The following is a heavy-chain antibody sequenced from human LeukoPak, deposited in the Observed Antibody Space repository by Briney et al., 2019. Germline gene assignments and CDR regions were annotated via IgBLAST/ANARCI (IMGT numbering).Heavy chain of an antibody. V-gene: IGHV4-34*01. CDR3: ARGPISYSSGWYVNY. D-gene: IGHD6-19*01. CDR1: GGTFSGYD. Sequence: PSETLSLTCAVYGGTFSGYDWNWLRQPPGRGLEWIGEINHSGSTNYNPSLKSRVIISVATSKNQFSLKLTSVTAADTAVYYCARGPISYSSGWYVNYWGQGTLVTVSS. CDR2: INHSGST. J-gene: IGHJ4*02.